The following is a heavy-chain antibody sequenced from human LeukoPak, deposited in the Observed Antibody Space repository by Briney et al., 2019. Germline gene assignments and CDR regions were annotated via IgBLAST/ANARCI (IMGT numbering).Heavy chain of an antibody. D-gene: IGHD3-22*01. CDR3: AREPTYYYDSSGLYYFDY. Sequence: GGSLRLPCAASGFTFSSYSMNWVRQAPGKGLEWVSSISSSSSYIYYADSVKGRFTISRDNAKNSLYLQMNSLRAEDTAVYYCAREPTYYYDSSGLYYFDYWGQGTLVTVSS. J-gene: IGHJ4*02. CDR2: ISSSSSYI. CDR1: GFTFSSYS. V-gene: IGHV3-21*01.